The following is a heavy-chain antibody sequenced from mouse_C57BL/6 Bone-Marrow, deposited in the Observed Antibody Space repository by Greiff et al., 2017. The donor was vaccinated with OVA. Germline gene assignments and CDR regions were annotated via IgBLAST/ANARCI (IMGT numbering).Heavy chain of an antibody. CDR3: ASGNYFAY. V-gene: IGHV1-49*01. CDR1: YFAFTASA. J-gene: IGHJ3*01. Sequence: LKQSGAELVRPGSSVKLSCKDSYFAFTASAMNWVKHRPGHGLEWIGSFTMCSDATEYSENFKGKATLTANTSSSTAYMGLSSLTSEGSAVYYCASGNYFAYWGQGTLVTVSA. D-gene: IGHD2-1*01. CDR2: FTMCSDAT.